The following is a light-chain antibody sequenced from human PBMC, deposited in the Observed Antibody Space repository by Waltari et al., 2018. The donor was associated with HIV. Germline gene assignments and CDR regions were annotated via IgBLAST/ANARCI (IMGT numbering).Light chain of an antibody. CDR1: QSLLRHSNNLKF. J-gene: IGKJ3*01. Sequence: DIVMTQSPDSLAVSLGERATINCKSSQSLLRHSNNLKFLAWYQQKPGQPPKLLIYWAYTRESGVPDRFSGSGSGTDFTLTISSLQAEDVAVYYCQQCYSVPVTFGPGTKVDIK. CDR2: WAY. V-gene: IGKV4-1*01. CDR3: QQCYSVPVT.